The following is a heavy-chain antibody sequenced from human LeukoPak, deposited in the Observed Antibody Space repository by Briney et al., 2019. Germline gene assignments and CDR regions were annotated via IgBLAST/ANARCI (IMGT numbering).Heavy chain of an antibody. D-gene: IGHD5-12*01. CDR3: ARAGGYSGYASN. V-gene: IGHV4-59*01. Sequence: SETLSLTCAVYGGSFSGYDWSWIRQPPGKGLEWIGYIYYSGTTYYNPSLKSRVTISLDTSKNKFSLNLTSVNVADTAVYYCARAGGYSGYASNWGQGTLVTVSS. J-gene: IGHJ4*02. CDR2: IYYSGTT. CDR1: GGSFSGYD.